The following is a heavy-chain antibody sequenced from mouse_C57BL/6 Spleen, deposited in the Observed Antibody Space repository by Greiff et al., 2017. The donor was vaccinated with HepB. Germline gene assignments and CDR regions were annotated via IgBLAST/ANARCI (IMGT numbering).Heavy chain of an antibody. CDR1: GFTFSSYG. D-gene: IGHD1-1*02. CDR2: ISSGGSYT. CDR3: ARRGSPGYFDV. V-gene: IGHV5-6*01. J-gene: IGHJ1*03. Sequence: VQLKESGGDLVKPGGSLKPSRAAPGFTFSSYGMSWVRQTPDKRLEWVATISSGGSYTYYPDSVKGRFTISRDNAKHTLYLQMGSPKSADTAMYYCARRGSPGYFDVWGRGTAVTVSA.